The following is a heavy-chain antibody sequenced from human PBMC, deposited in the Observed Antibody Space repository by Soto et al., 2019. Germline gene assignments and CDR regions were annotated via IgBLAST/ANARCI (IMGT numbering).Heavy chain of an antibody. J-gene: IGHJ2*01. CDR2: ISFDGSNK. CDR1: GFTFRSHA. D-gene: IGHD3-22*01. V-gene: IGHV3-30-3*01. Sequence: PGGSLRLSCAASGFTFRSHALHWVRQAPGKGLEWVAVISFDGSNKYYADSVEGRFTISRDNSKNTLYLQMNSLRPEDTAVYYCAREGPGFYYDGSDPGWYFDLWGRGTLVTVSS. CDR3: AREGPGFYYDGSDPGWYFDL.